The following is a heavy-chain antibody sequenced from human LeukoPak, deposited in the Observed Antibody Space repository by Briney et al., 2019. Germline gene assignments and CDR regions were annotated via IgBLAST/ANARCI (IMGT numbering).Heavy chain of an antibody. CDR1: GFTFSRYW. CDR2: INWNGGSI. Sequence: PGGSLRLSCAASGFTFSRYWMTWVRQAPGKGLEWVAGINWNGGSIGHADSVKGRFTISRDNAKNSLYLQMNSLRAEDTALYYCARAMTDNYYYGMDVWGQGTTVTVSS. V-gene: IGHV3-20*04. J-gene: IGHJ6*02. CDR3: ARAMTDNYYYGMDV. D-gene: IGHD2-21*02.